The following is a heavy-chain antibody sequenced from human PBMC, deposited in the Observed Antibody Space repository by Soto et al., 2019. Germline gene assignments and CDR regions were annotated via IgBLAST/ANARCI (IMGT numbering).Heavy chain of an antibody. Sequence: QVQLQQWGAGLLKPSETLSLTCAVYGGSFSGYYWTRIRQPPGPGLEWIGEINHSGSTNYNPSLKSRVTISVDTSKNQFSLKLTSVTAADAAVYYCARDKITGLFDYWGQGTLVTVSS. V-gene: IGHV4-34*01. D-gene: IGHD2-8*02. J-gene: IGHJ4*02. CDR3: ARDKITGLFDY. CDR1: GGSFSGYY. CDR2: INHSGST.